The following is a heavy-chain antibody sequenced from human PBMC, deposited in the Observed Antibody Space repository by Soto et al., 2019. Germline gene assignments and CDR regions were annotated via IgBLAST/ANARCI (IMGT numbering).Heavy chain of an antibody. Sequence: GGSVRLSCAASGFNVGAFAVNWVRQAPGKGLGWVSGISVSDAFIYYADSVRGRFSISRDASENILYLQMNSLRVDDTALYYCTRETVAGITGLDYWGQGTLVTVS. D-gene: IGHD1-20*01. CDR1: GFNVGAFA. CDR2: ISVSDAFI. V-gene: IGHV3-23*01. J-gene: IGHJ4*02. CDR3: TRETVAGITGLDY.